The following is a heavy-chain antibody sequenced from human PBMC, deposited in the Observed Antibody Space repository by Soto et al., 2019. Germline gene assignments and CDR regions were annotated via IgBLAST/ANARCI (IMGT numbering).Heavy chain of an antibody. Sequence: QVQLVQSGAEVRKSGSSVKVSCKAAGGTFSDYALSWVRQAPGQGLEWMGGIIPMFATTNYAQKFQGRVTITADDSATTAHMELSSLKSEDTAVYYCARGRGIGFSCTWNIYWYYNMDVWGQGTTGTVSS. CDR2: IIPMFATT. D-gene: IGHD1-1*01. CDR1: GGTFSDYA. CDR3: ARGRGIGFSCTWNIYWYYNMDV. J-gene: IGHJ6*02. V-gene: IGHV1-69*01.